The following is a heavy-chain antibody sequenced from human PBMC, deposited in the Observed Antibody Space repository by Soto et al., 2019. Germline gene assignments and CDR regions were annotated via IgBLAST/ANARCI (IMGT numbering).Heavy chain of an antibody. J-gene: IGHJ4*02. Sequence: SETLSLTCAVYGGAFRGYYWSWIRQPPGKGLEWLGEINDSGSTNYNPSLKSRVTISLDTSKKQISLKLSSVTAADTAVYYCARGRGYSYGYFDYWGQGTLVTVSS. CDR1: GGAFRGYY. CDR3: ARGRGYSYGYFDY. D-gene: IGHD5-18*01. V-gene: IGHV4-34*01. CDR2: INDSGST.